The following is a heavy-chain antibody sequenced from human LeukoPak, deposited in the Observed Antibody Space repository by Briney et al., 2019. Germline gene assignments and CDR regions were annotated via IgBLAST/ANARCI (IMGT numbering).Heavy chain of an antibody. CDR3: ARHGELTPGYYYGMDV. CDR1: GYSFTNYW. V-gene: IGHV5-51*01. J-gene: IGHJ6*02. CDR2: IYPGDSDT. D-gene: IGHD3-10*01. Sequence: GESLQISCKGSGYSFTNYWIGWVRQMPGKGLEWMGIIYPGDSDTRYSPSFQGQVTISADKSISTAYLQWGSLKASDTAMYYCARHGELTPGYYYGMDVWGQGTTVTVSS.